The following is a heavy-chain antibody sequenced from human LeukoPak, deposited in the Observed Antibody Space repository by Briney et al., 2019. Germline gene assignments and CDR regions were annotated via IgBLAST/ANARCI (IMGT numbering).Heavy chain of an antibody. CDR3: AREVNWRFDY. D-gene: IGHD1-1*01. J-gene: IGHJ4*02. Sequence: GGSLRLSCAASGFTFSSYSMYWVRQAPGKGLEYVSAISSNGGSTYYANSVKGRFTISRDNSKNTLYLQMGSLRGEDMAVYYCAREVNWRFDYWGQGTLVTVSP. CDR1: GFTFSSYS. CDR2: ISSNGGST. V-gene: IGHV3-64*01.